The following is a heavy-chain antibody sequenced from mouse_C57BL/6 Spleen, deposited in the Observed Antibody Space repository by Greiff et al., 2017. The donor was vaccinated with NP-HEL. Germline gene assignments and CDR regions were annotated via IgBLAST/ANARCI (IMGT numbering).Heavy chain of an antibody. CDR2: IDPSDSYT. CDR3: ARKGLPYWYFDV. D-gene: IGHD5-5*01. CDR1: GYTFTSYW. J-gene: IGHJ1*03. Sequence: QVQLQQPGAELVKPGASVKLSCKASGYTFTSYWMQWVKLRPGQGLEWIGEIDPSDSYTNYNQKFKGKATLTVDTSSSTAYMQLSSLTSEDSAVYYCARKGLPYWYFDVWGTGTTVTVSS. V-gene: IGHV1-50*01.